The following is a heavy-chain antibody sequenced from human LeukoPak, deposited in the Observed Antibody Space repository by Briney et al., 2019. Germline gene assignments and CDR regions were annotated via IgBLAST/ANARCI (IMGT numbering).Heavy chain of an antibody. CDR3: ARARYSSSSYYYGMDV. D-gene: IGHD6-6*01. J-gene: IGHJ6*02. V-gene: IGHV4-31*03. CDR2: IYYSGST. CDR1: GGSISSGGYY. Sequence: SQTLSLTCTVSGGSISSGGYYWSWIRQHPGKGLEWIGYIYYSGSTYYNPSLKSRVTISVDTSKNQLSLKLSSVTAADTAVYYCARARYSSSSYYYGMDVWGQGTTVTVSS.